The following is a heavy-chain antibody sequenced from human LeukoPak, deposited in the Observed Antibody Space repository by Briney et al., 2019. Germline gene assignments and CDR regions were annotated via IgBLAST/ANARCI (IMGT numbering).Heavy chain of an antibody. CDR3: ARDSRRYSGSYPDY. CDR1: GFTFSSYE. V-gene: IGHV3-48*03. Sequence: PGGSLRLSCAASGFTFSSYEMNWVRQAPGKGLEWVSYISSSGSTIYYADSVKGRFTISRDNAKNSLYLQMNSLRAEDTAVYYCARDSRRYSGSYPDYWGQGTLITVSS. J-gene: IGHJ4*02. CDR2: ISSSGSTI. D-gene: IGHD1-26*01.